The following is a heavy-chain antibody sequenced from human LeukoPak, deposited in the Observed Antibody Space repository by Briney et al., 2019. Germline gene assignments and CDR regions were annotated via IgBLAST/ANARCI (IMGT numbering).Heavy chain of an antibody. D-gene: IGHD6-13*01. CDR1: GFTFSSYW. CDR3: ARDEGYSSSWYVVDAFDI. V-gene: IGHV3-74*01. Sequence: GGSLRLSCAASGFTFSSYWMHWDRQAPGKGLVWVSRINSDGSSTSYADSVKGRFTISRDNAKNTLYLQMNSLRAEDTAVYYCARDEGYSSSWYVVDAFDIWGQGIMVTVSS. CDR2: INSDGSST. J-gene: IGHJ3*02.